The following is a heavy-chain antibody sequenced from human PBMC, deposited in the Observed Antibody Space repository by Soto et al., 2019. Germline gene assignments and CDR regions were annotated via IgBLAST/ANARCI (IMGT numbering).Heavy chain of an antibody. Sequence: SETLSLTCAVYGGSFSGYYWSWIRQPPGKGLEWIGEINHSGSTNYNPSLKSRVTISVDTSKNQFSLKLSSVTAADTAVYYCARGHGYSSGWYIDYWRQGTLVTVSS. D-gene: IGHD6-19*01. CDR1: GGSFSGYY. CDR3: ARGHGYSSGWYIDY. J-gene: IGHJ4*02. CDR2: INHSGST. V-gene: IGHV4-34*01.